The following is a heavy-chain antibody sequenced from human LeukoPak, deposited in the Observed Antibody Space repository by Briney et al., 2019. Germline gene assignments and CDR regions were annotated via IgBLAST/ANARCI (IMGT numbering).Heavy chain of an antibody. J-gene: IGHJ3*02. V-gene: IGHV5-51*01. CDR2: IYPDDSDT. D-gene: IGHD3-16*01. Sequence: GESLKISCKGSGYSFTNYWIAWVRQMPGKGLEWMGIIYPDDSDTRYSPSFQGQVTISADKSISPAYLQWSRLKASDTAMYYCARIWLRAFDIWGQGTMVTVSS. CDR1: GYSFTNYW. CDR3: ARIWLRAFDI.